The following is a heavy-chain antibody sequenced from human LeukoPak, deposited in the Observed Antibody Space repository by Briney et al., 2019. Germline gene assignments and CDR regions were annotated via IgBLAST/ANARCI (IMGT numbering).Heavy chain of an antibody. D-gene: IGHD1-26*01. V-gene: IGHV3-7*04. CDR3: ARIVGATTTG. CDR1: GFSFTGYW. J-gene: IGHJ4*02. CDR2: IKYDGSEK. Sequence: GGSLRLSCATSGFSFTGYWMSWVRQAPGKGLEWVANIKYDGSEKYYVDSVKGRFTISRDNAKESMYLQMNTLKPEDTAVYYCARIVGATTTGWGQGTLVTVSS.